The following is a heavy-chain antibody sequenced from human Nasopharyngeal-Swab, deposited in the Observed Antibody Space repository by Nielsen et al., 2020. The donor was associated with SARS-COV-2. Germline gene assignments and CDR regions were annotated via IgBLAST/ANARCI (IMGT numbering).Heavy chain of an antibody. CDR3: TTDPMTTVTY. CDR2: IKSKTDGGTT. J-gene: IGHJ4*02. D-gene: IGHD4-17*01. V-gene: IGHV3-15*01. Sequence: GEPLKISCAASGFTFSNAWMSWVRQAPGKGLEWVGRIKSKTDGGTTDYAAPVKGRFTISRDDSKNTLYLQMNSLKTEDTAVYYCTTDPMTTVTYWGQGTLGTVSS. CDR1: GFTFSNAW.